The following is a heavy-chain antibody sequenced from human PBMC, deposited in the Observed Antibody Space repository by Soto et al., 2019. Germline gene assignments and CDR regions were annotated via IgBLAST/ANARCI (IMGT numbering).Heavy chain of an antibody. Sequence: SETLSLTCTVSGGSISSYYWSWIRQPPGKGLEWIGYIYYSGSANYNPSLKSRVTISVDTSKNQFSLKLSSVTAADTAVYYCERAIDYDDYYCDYCGPVALFTVSS. CDR3: ERAIDYDDYYCDY. CDR2: IYYSGSA. CDR1: GGSISSYY. J-gene: IGHJ4*01. D-gene: IGHD4-17*01. V-gene: IGHV4-59*01.